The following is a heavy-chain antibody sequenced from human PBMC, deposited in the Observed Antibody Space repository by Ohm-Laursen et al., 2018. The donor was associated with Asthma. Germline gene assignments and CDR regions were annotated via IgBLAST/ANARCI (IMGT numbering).Heavy chain of an antibody. V-gene: IGHV3-30*03. CDR1: GFTFSIYG. CDR2: ISSDGSHK. Sequence: SLRLSCSASGFTFSIYGIHWVRQAPGKGLEWVAVISSDGSHKYYGDSAKGRFTISRDDSRSTVYLQMNSLRAEDTAVYYCASEAARSYYYYGMDVWGQGTTVTVSS. D-gene: IGHD6-6*01. CDR3: ASEAARSYYYYGMDV. J-gene: IGHJ6*02.